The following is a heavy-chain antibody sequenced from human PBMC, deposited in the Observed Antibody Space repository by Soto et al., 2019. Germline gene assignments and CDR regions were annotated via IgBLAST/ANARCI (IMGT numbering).Heavy chain of an antibody. CDR3: ARATGSSREYYYSYGMDV. CDR1: GFTLSSYA. V-gene: IGHV3-30-3*01. D-gene: IGHD6-6*01. Sequence: PGGSLRLSCAASGFTLSSYAMHWVRQAPGKGLEWVAVISYDGSNKYYADSVKGRFTISRDNSKNTLYLQMNSLRAEDTAVYYCARATGSSREYYYSYGMDVWGQGTTVTVSS. J-gene: IGHJ6*02. CDR2: ISYDGSNK.